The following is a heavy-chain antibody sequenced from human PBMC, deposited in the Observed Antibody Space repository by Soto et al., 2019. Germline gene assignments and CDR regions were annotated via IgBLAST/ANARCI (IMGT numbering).Heavy chain of an antibody. CDR1: GFTFSSYA. D-gene: IGHD6-13*01. V-gene: IGHV3-23*01. Sequence: PGGSLRLSCAVSGFTFSSYAMSWVRQAPGKGLEWVSAISGSGGSTYYADSVKGRFTISRDNSKNTLYLQMNSLRAEDTAVYYCAKSSSSWYFKKNYYGMDVWGQGTTVAVSS. CDR3: AKSSSSWYFKKNYYGMDV. CDR2: ISGSGGST. J-gene: IGHJ6*02.